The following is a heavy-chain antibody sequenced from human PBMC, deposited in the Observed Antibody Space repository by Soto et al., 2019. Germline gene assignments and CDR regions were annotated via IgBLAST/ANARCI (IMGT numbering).Heavy chain of an antibody. Sequence: SETLSLTCTVSGGSISSYYWSWIRQPPGKGLEWIGYIYYSGSTNYNPSLKSRVTISVDTSKNQFSLKLSSVTAADTAVYYCARQRPERYYYDSSGYYHDYWGQGTLVTVSS. V-gene: IGHV4-59*08. J-gene: IGHJ4*02. CDR3: ARQRPERYYYDSSGYYHDY. CDR2: IYYSGST. CDR1: GGSISSYY. D-gene: IGHD3-22*01.